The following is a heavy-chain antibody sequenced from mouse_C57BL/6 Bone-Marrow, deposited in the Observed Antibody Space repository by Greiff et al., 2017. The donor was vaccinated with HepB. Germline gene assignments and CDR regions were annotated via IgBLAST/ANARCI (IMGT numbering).Heavy chain of an antibody. V-gene: IGHV1-52*01. D-gene: IGHD1-1*01. Sequence: VQLQQPGAELVRPGSSVKLSCKASGYTFTSYWMHWVKQRPIQGLEWIGNIDPSDSETHYNQKFKDKATLTVDKSSSTAYMQLSSLTSEDSAVYYCARKGIYYYGSSYYWYFDVWGTGTTVTVSS. J-gene: IGHJ1*03. CDR1: GYTFTSYW. CDR2: IDPSDSET. CDR3: ARKGIYYYGSSYYWYFDV.